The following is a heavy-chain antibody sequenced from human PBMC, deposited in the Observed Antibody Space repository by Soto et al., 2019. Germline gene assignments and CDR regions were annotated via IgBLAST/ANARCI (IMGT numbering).Heavy chain of an antibody. CDR1: GYTFTSYT. CDR3: ARDTGNLFDY. D-gene: IGHD4-4*01. V-gene: IGHV1-18*01. CDR2: IGPSSGNT. Sequence: AASVKVSCKASGYTFTSYTVSWVRQAPGQGLEWVGWIGPSSGNTDSARNLQGRVTMTTDTSTSTAYMELRSLRSDDTAVYYCARDTGNLFDYWGQGTLVTVSS. J-gene: IGHJ4*02.